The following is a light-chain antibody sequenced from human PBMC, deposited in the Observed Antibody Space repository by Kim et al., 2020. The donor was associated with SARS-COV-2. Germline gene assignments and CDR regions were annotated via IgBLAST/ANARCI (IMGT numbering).Light chain of an antibody. J-gene: IGKJ4*01. CDR2: GAS. CDR3: QQYGNSPLT. CDR1: QSVSNNF. V-gene: IGKV3-20*01. Sequence: EIVLTQSPGTLSLSPGERATLSCRASQSVSNNFLAWYQQKPGQAPRLLINGASYRASGIPDRFSGSGSGTDFTLTISRLEPEDFAVYYCQQYGNSPLTFGGGTKLEI.